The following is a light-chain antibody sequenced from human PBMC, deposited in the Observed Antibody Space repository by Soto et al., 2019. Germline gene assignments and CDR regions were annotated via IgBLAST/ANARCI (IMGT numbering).Light chain of an antibody. CDR2: DVS. CDR3: SSYTTSNTRQIV. Sequence: QTVLTQPASVSGSAGQSITISCTGTSSDFGGYNYVSWYQQHPGKAPKFMIYDVSNRPSGVSNRFSGSKSGNTASLTIPGLQAEDEADYYCSSYTTSNTRQIVFGTGT. J-gene: IGLJ1*01. V-gene: IGLV2-14*01. CDR1: SSDFGGYNY.